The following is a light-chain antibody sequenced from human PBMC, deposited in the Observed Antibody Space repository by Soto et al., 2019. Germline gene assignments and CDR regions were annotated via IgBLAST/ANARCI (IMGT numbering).Light chain of an antibody. CDR3: QQYGSSHT. CDR1: QSVSSRY. J-gene: IGKJ5*01. Sequence: EIMLTQSPGTLSLSPGERASLSCRASQSVSSRYLAWYHQKPGQAPRLLISGTSTRATGIPDRFSGSGAGAYFNLTISRLEPADFGVYYCQQYGSSHTFGQGTLLAIK. CDR2: GTS. V-gene: IGKV3-20*01.